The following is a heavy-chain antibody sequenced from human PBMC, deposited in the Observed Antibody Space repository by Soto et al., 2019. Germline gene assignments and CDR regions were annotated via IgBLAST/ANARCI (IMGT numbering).Heavy chain of an antibody. J-gene: IGHJ4*02. CDR2: IHHSGST. D-gene: IGHD6-19*01. CDR3: TIGAGWTTDY. Sequence: QVQLQESGPGLVRPSETLSLTCTVSAGSISSNYWNWIRQAPGKGLEWIGLIHHSGSTNYNPSLKIRCTTSLDTSKNQLSLKLSSVTAADTAVYYCTIGAGWTTDYWGQGTLVTVSS. V-gene: IGHV4-59*01. CDR1: AGSISSNY.